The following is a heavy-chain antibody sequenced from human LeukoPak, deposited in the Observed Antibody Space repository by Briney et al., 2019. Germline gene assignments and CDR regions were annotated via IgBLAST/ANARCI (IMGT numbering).Heavy chain of an antibody. Sequence: PGGSLRLSCAASGCTFSSYAMNWVRQAPGKGLEWVSAICSNDNNTYYANSVKGRFTISRDNSKNTLSLQLNSLRAEDTAVYYCAKGTSSSCYSAPNYWGQGTLVTVSS. D-gene: IGHD2-15*01. CDR2: ICSNDNNT. V-gene: IGHV3-23*01. CDR3: AKGTSSSCYSAPNY. CDR1: GCTFSSYA. J-gene: IGHJ4*02.